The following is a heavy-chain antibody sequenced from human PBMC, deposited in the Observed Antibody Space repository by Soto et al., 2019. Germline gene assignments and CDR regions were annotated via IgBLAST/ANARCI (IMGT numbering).Heavy chain of an antibody. Sequence: QVQLVQSGAEVKKPGSSVKVSCKASGGTFSSYAISWVRQAPGQGLEWMGGIIPIFGTANYAQKFQGRVTITADESTSTAYMELSSLRSEDTAVYYCARGLLLGFGATTYYYYGMDVWSQGTTVTVSS. CDR2: IIPIFGTA. CDR1: GGTFSSYA. J-gene: IGHJ6*02. CDR3: ARGLLLGFGATTYYYYGMDV. D-gene: IGHD3-10*01. V-gene: IGHV1-69*12.